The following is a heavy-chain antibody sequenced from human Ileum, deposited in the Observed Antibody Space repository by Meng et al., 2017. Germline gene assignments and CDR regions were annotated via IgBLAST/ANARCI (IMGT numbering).Heavy chain of an antibody. J-gene: IGHJ4*02. V-gene: IGHV4-61*01. CDR1: GGSVSSGSYY. CDR2: IYYTGGT. CDR3: ARAETALDY. Sequence: VHVQESGPGLVRPSETLYLTCTVSGGSVSSGSYYCNWIRQPPGKGPEWIAYIYYTGGTNYNPSLKSRVIISADTSKNQFSLKLSSVTAADTAVYYCARAETALDYWGQGTLVTVSS. D-gene: IGHD5-18*01.